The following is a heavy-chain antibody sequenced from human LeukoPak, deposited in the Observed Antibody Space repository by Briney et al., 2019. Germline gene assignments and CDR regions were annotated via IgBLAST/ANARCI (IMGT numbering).Heavy chain of an antibody. V-gene: IGHV3-30*02. CDR2: IEFNGNNK. D-gene: IGHD3-9*01. J-gene: IGHJ4*02. CDR1: GFIFSGYG. Sequence: GGSLILSCAASGFIFSGYGMHWVRQAPGKGLEWLAFIEFNGNNKYYVDSVKGRFTISRDNSKNTLYLQMNSLRAEDTALYFCAKARQTTILDYWGQGTLVTVSS. CDR3: AKARQTTILDY.